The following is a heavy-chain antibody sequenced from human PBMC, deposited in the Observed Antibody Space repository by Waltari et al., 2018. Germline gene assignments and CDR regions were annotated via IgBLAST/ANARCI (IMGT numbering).Heavy chain of an antibody. CDR1: GGSFSGYY. CDR2: INHSGST. D-gene: IGHD3-22*01. Sequence: QVQLQQWGAGLLKPSETLSLTCAVYGGSFSGYYWSWIRQPPGKGLEWIGEINHSGSTNYNPSLKSRVTISVDTSKNQFSLKLSSVTAADTAMYYCATDYDGNAYVAFDIWGQGTMVTVSS. J-gene: IGHJ3*02. V-gene: IGHV4-34*01. CDR3: ATDYDGNAYVAFDI.